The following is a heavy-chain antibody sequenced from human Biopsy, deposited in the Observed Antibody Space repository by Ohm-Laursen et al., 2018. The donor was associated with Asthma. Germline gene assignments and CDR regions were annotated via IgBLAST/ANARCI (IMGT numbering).Heavy chain of an antibody. Sequence: SQTLSLTCTVSGDSITSGGCCWNWIRQHPGKGLEWIGDIHHSGTSYFNPSLKSRVSFSRDTSKNQFSLRLSSVTAADTAMYYCARIPRRSGSCFVDYWGQGTLVTVSS. CDR3: ARIPRRSGSCFVDY. V-gene: IGHV4-31*03. CDR2: IHHSGTS. CDR1: GDSITSGGCC. J-gene: IGHJ4*02. D-gene: IGHD6-19*01.